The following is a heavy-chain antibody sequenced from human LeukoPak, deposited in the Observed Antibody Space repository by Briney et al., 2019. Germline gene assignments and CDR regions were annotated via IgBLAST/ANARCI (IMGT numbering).Heavy chain of an antibody. CDR2: IYHNGIN. D-gene: IGHD6-13*01. V-gene: IGHV4-39*01. Sequence: PSETLSLNCTVAGGSVNSGNHYWGWIRQPPGKGLEWIGSIYHNGINYYNPSVASRVTISVDTSKNQFSLNLTAVTAADSAVYFCARWAAGAAAGNFDYWGQETLVTVSS. J-gene: IGHJ4*02. CDR1: GGSVNSGNHY. CDR3: ARWAAGAAAGNFDY.